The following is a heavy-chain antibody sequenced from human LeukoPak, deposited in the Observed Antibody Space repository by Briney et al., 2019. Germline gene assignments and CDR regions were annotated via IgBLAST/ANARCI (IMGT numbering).Heavy chain of an antibody. J-gene: IGHJ4*02. CDR3: AKGNNWNYILTY. D-gene: IGHD1-7*01. V-gene: IGHV3-43*01. CDR1: GFTFDDYT. CDR2: ISWDGGST. Sequence: PGGSLRLSCAASGFTFDDYTMHWVRQAPGKGLEWVSLISWDGGSTYYADSVKGRFTISRDNSKNSLYLQMNSLRTEDTALYYCAKGNNWNYILTYWGQGALVTVSS.